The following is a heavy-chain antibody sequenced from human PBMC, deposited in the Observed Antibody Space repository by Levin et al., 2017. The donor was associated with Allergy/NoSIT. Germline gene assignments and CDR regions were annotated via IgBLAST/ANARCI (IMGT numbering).Heavy chain of an antibody. CDR1: GYTFTSYG. CDR3: ARDHCSSTSCYWLNDYYMDG. Sequence: GESLKISCKASGYTFTSYGISWVRQAPGQGLEWMGWISAYNGNTNYAQKLQGRVTMTTDTSTSTAYMELRSLRSDDTAVYYCARDHCSSTSCYWLNDYYMDGWGKGTTVTVSS. V-gene: IGHV1-18*01. D-gene: IGHD2-2*01. CDR2: ISAYNGNT. J-gene: IGHJ6*03.